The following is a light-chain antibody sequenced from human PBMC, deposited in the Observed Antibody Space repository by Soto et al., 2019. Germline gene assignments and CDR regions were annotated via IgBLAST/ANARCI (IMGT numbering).Light chain of an antibody. CDR3: QQSYSLPRA. Sequence: DIHLTQSPSILSASVGDRVTLTCRASQDVSDFLAWYQHAPGKAPNLLIYGGYTLQSGVPSRFSGSGSGTEFSLTITGLQPEDFATYYCQQSYSLPRAFGPGTRVDI. CDR2: GGY. J-gene: IGKJ1*01. V-gene: IGKV1-9*01. CDR1: QDVSDF.